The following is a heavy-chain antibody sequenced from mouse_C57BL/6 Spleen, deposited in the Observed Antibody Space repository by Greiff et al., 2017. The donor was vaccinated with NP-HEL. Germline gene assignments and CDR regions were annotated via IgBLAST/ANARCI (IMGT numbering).Heavy chain of an antibody. J-gene: IGHJ3*01. CDR1: GYTFTSYW. D-gene: IGHD2-1*01. Sequence: QVQLQQPGAELVMPGASVKLSCKASGYTFTSYWMHWVKQRPGQGLEWIGEIDPSDSYTNYNQKFKGKSTLTVDKSSSTAYMQLSSLTSEDSAVYYCARTGGNYDWFAYWGQGTLVTVSA. CDR2: IDPSDSYT. CDR3: ARTGGNYDWFAY. V-gene: IGHV1-69*01.